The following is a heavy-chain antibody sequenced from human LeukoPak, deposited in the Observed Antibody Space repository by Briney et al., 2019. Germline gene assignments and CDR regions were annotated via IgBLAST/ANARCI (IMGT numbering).Heavy chain of an antibody. D-gene: IGHD5-24*01. Sequence: SETLSLTCTVSGGSISSGSYYWSWIRQPAGKGLEWIGRIYTSGSTNYNPSLKSRVTISVDTSKNQFSLKLSSVTAADTAVYYCARGKRRWLQFPDAFDIWGQGTMVTVSS. CDR1: GGSISSGSYY. CDR2: IYTSGST. J-gene: IGHJ3*02. CDR3: ARGKRRWLQFPDAFDI. V-gene: IGHV4-61*02.